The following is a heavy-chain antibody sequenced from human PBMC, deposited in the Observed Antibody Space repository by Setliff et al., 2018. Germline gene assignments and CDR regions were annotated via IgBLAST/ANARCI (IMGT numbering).Heavy chain of an antibody. CDR2: IISNSLTI. CDR3: ARDEVNCSGTKCYSGFDS. V-gene: IGHV3-48*01. J-gene: IGHJ4*02. Sequence: GESLKISCAVSGFNFNLYNMNWVRQAPGKGLEWVSYIISNSLTIHYADSVRGRFTISRDNARNSLYLQMNNLRAEDTAVYYCARDEVNCSGTKCYSGFDSWGQGTLVTVSS. CDR1: GFNFNLYN. D-gene: IGHD2-15*01.